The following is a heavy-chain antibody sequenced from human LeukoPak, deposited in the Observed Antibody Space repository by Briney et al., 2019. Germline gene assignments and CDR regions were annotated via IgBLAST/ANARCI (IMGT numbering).Heavy chain of an antibody. CDR3: ARTGYDYVWGSSKDAFDI. J-gene: IGHJ3*02. CDR1: GGSISSSSYY. CDR2: IYYSGST. Sequence: SETLSLTCTVSGGSISSSSYYWGWIRQPPGKGLEWIGSIYYSGSTNYNPSLKSRVTISVDTSKNQFSLKLSSVTAADTAVYYCARTGYDYVWGSSKDAFDIWGQGTMVTVSS. V-gene: IGHV4-39*07. D-gene: IGHD3-16*01.